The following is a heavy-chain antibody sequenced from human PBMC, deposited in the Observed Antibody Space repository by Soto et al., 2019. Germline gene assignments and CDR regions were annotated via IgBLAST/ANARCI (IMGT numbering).Heavy chain of an antibody. CDR2: INAGNGNT. Sequence: ASVKVSCKASGYTFTSYAMHWVRQAPGQRLEWMGWINAGNGNTKYSQKFQGRVTITRDTSASTAYMELSSLRSEDTAVYYCARDLSGYYGSGIGYFDLWGRGTLVTVSS. CDR3: ARDLSGYYGSGIGYFDL. CDR1: GYTFTSYA. V-gene: IGHV1-3*01. D-gene: IGHD3-10*01. J-gene: IGHJ2*01.